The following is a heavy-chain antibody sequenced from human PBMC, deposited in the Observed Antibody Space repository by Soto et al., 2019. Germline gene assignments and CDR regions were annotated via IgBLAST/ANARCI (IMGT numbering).Heavy chain of an antibody. CDR2: IWYDGSNK. CDR1: GVTFSNYG. Sequence: QVQLVESGGGVVQPGRSLRLSCAASGVTFSNYGMHWVRQAPGKGLEWVAVIWYDGSNKYYADSVKGRFTISRDNSKNTLYLQLNSLRAEDTAVYYCARVGIVAATTRGYYYYGMDVWGQGTTATVSS. V-gene: IGHV3-33*01. J-gene: IGHJ6*02. D-gene: IGHD1-26*01. CDR3: ARVGIVAATTRGYYYYGMDV.